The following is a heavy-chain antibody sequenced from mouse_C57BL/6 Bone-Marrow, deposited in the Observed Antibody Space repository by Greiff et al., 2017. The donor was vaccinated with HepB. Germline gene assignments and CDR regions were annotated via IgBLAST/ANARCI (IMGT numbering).Heavy chain of an antibody. CDR3: APYYYGRSDGGFAY. V-gene: IGHV1-81*01. J-gene: IGHJ3*01. CDR1: GYTFTSYG. Sequence: QVQLQQSGAELARPGASVKLSCKASGYTFTSYGISWVKQRTGQGLEWIGEIYPRSGNTYYNEKFKGKATLTVDKSSSTAYMELRSLTAEDSAVYFGAPYYYGRSDGGFAYWGQGTLVTVSA. CDR2: IYPRSGNT. D-gene: IGHD1-1*01.